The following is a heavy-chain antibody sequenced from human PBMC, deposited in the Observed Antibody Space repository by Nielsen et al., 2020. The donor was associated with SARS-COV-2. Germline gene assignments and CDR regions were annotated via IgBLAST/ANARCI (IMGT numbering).Heavy chain of an antibody. CDR2: ISSIGGST. CDR1: GFTFRNYD. V-gene: IGHV3-64*01. Sequence: GGSLRLSCAASGFTFRNYDMHWVRQAPGNGLEYVSAISSIGGSTYSANSVKGRFTISRDNSKNTLYLQMGSLRAEDMAVYHCARESYGDYVDYWGQGTLVTVSS. D-gene: IGHD4-17*01. J-gene: IGHJ4*02. CDR3: ARESYGDYVDY.